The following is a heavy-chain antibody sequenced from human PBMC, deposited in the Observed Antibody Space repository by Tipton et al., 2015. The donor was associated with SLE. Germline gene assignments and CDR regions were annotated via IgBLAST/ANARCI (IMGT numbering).Heavy chain of an antibody. D-gene: IGHD3-10*01. CDR2: IYTSGST. Sequence: TLSLTCTVSGGSISSGSYYWSWIRQPAGKGLEWIGRIYTSGSTNYNPSLKSRVTISVDTSKNQFSLKLSSVTAADTVVYYCAVDYGSGSHDWYFDLWGRGTLVTVSS. CDR1: GGSISSGSYY. CDR3: AVDYGSGSHDWYFDL. V-gene: IGHV4-61*02. J-gene: IGHJ2*01.